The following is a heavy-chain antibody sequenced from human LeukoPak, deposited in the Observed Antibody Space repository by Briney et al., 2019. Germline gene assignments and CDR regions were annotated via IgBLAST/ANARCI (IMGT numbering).Heavy chain of an antibody. Sequence: PGPCLRPSYAASGFTFSNAWMSWARQAPRKGREWVGCNISKTDGATTDYAAPVKGTFTMTREDSKNTLYLQMNSLKPEDTAVYYCTTERYYDFWSGYYFYGMDVWGQGTTVTVSS. CDR2: NISKTDGATT. CDR3: TTERYYDFWSGYYFYGMDV. D-gene: IGHD3-3*01. CDR1: GFTFSNAW. V-gene: IGHV3-15*01. J-gene: IGHJ6*02.